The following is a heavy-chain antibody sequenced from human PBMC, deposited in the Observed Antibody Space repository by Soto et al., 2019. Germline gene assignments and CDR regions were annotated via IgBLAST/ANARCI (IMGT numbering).Heavy chain of an antibody. CDR2: VYYSGGT. Sequence: SETLSLTCTVSSFSVNRGDYYWAWMRQPPGKGLEWIGSVYYSGGTHQNPSQSRFIISIDTAKNQISLRLKSVTAADTAVYYCARHFRSYSGGYHWFGPWGQGTMVTVYS. D-gene: IGHD3-22*01. CDR1: SFSVNRGDYY. V-gene: IGHV4-39*01. J-gene: IGHJ5*02. CDR3: ARHFRSYSGGYHWFGP.